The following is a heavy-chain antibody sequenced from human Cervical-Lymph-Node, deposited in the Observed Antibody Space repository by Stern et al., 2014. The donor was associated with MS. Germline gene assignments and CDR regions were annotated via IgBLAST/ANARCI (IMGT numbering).Heavy chain of an antibody. CDR3: SRDADGYSLVFGY. J-gene: IGHJ4*02. Sequence: QLQLQESGPGLVKPSQTLSLTCTVTGGSISSGEYYWSWIRQSPGKGLERIGYIRKSRTYSYNPSLKCRVTISVDTSKNQFSLKLSSVTAADTAVYYCSRDADGYSLVFGYWGRGTLVTVSS. V-gene: IGHV4-30-4*01. D-gene: IGHD5-24*01. CDR2: IRKSRTY. CDR1: GGSISSGEYY.